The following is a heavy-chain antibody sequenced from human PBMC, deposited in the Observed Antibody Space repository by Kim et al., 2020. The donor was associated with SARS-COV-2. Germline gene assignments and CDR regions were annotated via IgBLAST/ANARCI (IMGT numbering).Heavy chain of an antibody. CDR3: ARGEVGYSYGGEALCHFDY. D-gene: IGHD5-18*01. Sequence: SETLSLTCTVSGGSISSYYWSWIRQPPGKGLEWIGYIYYSGSTNYNPSLKSRVTISVDTSKNQFSLKLSSVTAADTAVYYCARGEVGYSYGGEALCHFDYWGQGTLVTVSS. J-gene: IGHJ4*02. V-gene: IGHV4-59*13. CDR1: GGSISSYY. CDR2: IYYSGST.